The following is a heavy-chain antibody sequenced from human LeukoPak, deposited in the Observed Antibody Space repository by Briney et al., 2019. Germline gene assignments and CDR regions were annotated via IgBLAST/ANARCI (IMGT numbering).Heavy chain of an antibody. CDR3: ARRIDAFDI. V-gene: IGHV4-34*01. Sequence: SETLSLTCAVYGGSFSGYYWSWIRQPPGKGLEWIGEINHSGSTNYNPSLKSRVTISVDTSKNQFSLKPSSVTAADTAVYYCARRIDAFDIWGQGTMVTVSS. CDR2: INHSGST. CDR1: GGSFSGYY. J-gene: IGHJ3*02.